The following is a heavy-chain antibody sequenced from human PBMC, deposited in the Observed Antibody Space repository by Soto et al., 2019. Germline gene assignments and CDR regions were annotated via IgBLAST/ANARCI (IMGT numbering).Heavy chain of an antibody. V-gene: IGHV1-46*01. CDR2: INPSGGST. Sequence: GASVKVSCKSSGYTFTSYYMHCVRQAPGQGLEWMGIINPSGGSTSYAQEFQGRVTMTRDTSTSTVYMELSSLRSEDTAVYYCARVAAAGTFLYYYYGMDVWGQGTTVTVS. J-gene: IGHJ6*02. CDR1: GYTFTSYY. D-gene: IGHD6-13*01. CDR3: ARVAAAGTFLYYYYGMDV.